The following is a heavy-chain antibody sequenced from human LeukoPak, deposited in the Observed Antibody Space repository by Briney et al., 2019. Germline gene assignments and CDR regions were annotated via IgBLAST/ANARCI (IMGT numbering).Heavy chain of an antibody. D-gene: IGHD4-23*01. J-gene: IGHJ5*01. V-gene: IGHV3-23*01. CDR3: TKDRWELLGCFDS. CDR2: IPSNSGAT. CDR1: GFTLNTHA. Sequence: GGSLRLSCAASGFTLNTHAMNWVRQTPGKGLEWVAGIPSNSGATFYADSVKGRFTISRDNSRNTLFLQMNSLRAEDTAIYYCTKDRWELLGCFDSWGQGALVTVSS.